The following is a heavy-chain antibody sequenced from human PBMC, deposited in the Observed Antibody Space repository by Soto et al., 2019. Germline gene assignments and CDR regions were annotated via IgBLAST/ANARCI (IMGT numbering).Heavy chain of an antibody. CDR1: GFTFSSYG. CDR2: ISYDGSNK. V-gene: IGHV3-30*18. J-gene: IGHJ3*02. Sequence: QVQLVESGGGVVQPGRSLRLSCAASGFTFSSYGMHWVRQAPGKGLEWVAVISYDGSNKYYADSVKGRFTISRDNSKNTLYLQMISLRAEDTAVYYCAKECYDSSGYYYVEAFDIWGQGTMVTVSS. CDR3: AKECYDSSGYYYVEAFDI. D-gene: IGHD3-22*01.